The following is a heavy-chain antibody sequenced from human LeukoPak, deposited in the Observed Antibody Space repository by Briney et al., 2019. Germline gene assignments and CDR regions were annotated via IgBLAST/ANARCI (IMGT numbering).Heavy chain of an antibody. CDR1: GFTFSSYA. D-gene: IGHD3-10*01. CDR2: ISGSGGST. CDR3: ARDAWGRTMVRGVPTPFDY. Sequence: PGGSLRLSCAASGFTFSSYAMSWVRQAPGKGLEWVSAISGSGGSTYYADSVKGRFTISRDNSKNTLYLQMNSLRAEDTAVYYCARDAWGRTMVRGVPTPFDYWGQGTLVTVSS. J-gene: IGHJ4*02. V-gene: IGHV3-23*01.